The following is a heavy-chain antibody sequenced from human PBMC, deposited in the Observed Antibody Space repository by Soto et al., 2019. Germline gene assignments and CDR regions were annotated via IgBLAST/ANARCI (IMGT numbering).Heavy chain of an antibody. D-gene: IGHD2-21*01. CDR2: IIPMLGIA. CDR3: TIGSWSGEVFDI. V-gene: IGHV1-69*02. J-gene: IGHJ3*02. Sequence: QVQLVQSGAEVKKPGSSVKVSCKDSGGTFSTYRMFWVRQAPGQGLEWMGRIIPMLGIANHAQRFQDRVTITADKSTATAHMELSSLRSEDTALYYCTIGSWSGEVFDIWGQGTNGHRLV. CDR1: GGTFSTYR.